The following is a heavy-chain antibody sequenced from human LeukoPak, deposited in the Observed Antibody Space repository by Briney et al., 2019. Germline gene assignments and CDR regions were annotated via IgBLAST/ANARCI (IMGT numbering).Heavy chain of an antibody. CDR3: ASAVAGSVMDY. CDR1: GGTFSSYA. V-gene: IGHV1-69*06. J-gene: IGHJ4*02. CDR2: IIPIFGTA. D-gene: IGHD6-19*01. Sequence: ASVKVSRKASGGTFSSYAISWVRQAPGQGLEWMGGIIPIFGTANYAQKFQGRVTITADKSTSTAYMELSSLRSEDTAVYYCASAVAGSVMDYWGQGTLVTVSS.